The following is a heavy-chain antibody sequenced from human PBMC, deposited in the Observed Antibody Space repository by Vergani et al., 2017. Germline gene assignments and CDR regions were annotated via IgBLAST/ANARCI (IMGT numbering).Heavy chain of an antibody. CDR1: GFTFSSYS. CDR2: ISSSSSYI. D-gene: IGHD6-13*01. V-gene: IGHV3-21*01. CDR3: AREIIAAAGTYYFDY. Sequence: EVQLVESGGGLVKPGGSLRLSCAASGFTFSSYSMNWVRQAPGKGLEWVSSISSSSSYIYYADSVKGRFTISRDNAKNSLYLQMISLRAEDTAVYYCAREIIAAAGTYYFDYWGQGTLVTVSS. J-gene: IGHJ4*02.